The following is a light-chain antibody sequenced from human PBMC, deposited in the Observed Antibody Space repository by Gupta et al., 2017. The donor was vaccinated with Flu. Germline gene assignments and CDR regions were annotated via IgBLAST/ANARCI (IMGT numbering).Light chain of an antibody. V-gene: IGKV4-1*01. Sequence: EIVMTQSPDFLAVSLGERANINCRSSQSVLYSSNNNNYLAWYQQKPGQPPRLLIYWASSRGSGVPDRFSGSGSGTDFTLTISSLQAEDVAVYYCQQNYSAPQPFGQGTKVEIQ. J-gene: IGKJ1*01. CDR3: QQNYSAPQP. CDR1: QSVLYSSNNNNY. CDR2: WAS.